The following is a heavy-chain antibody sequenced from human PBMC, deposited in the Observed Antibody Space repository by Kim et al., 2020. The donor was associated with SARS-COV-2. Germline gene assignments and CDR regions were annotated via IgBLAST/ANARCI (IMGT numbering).Heavy chain of an antibody. D-gene: IGHD6-25*01. CDR2: INPNSGDT. CDR3: ATNGIAAAGTQYYFDY. V-gene: IGHV1-2*02. Sequence: ASVKVSCKTSGYTFTAYYMHWVRQAPGQGLEWMGWINPNSGDTNYAQKFQGRVTVTRDTSISTAYMELNRLRSDDTAVYYCATNGIAAAGTQYYFDYWGQGTLVTVSS. CDR1: GYTFTAYY. J-gene: IGHJ4*02.